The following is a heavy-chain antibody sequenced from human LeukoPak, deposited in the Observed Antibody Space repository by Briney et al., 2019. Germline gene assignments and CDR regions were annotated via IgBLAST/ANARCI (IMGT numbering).Heavy chain of an antibody. CDR1: GFTVSSNY. CDR3: ARGERGYYGSGSYPRD. J-gene: IGHJ4*02. CDR2: IYSGGST. V-gene: IGHV3-53*01. Sequence: GGSLRLSCAASGFTVSSNYMSWVRQAPGKGLEWVSVIYSGGSTYYADSVKGRFTISRDNSKNTLYLQMNSLRAEDTAVYYCARGERGYYGSGSYPRDWGQGTLVTVSS. D-gene: IGHD3-10*01.